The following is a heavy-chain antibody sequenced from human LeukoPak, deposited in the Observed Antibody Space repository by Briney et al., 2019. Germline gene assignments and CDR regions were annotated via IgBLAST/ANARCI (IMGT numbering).Heavy chain of an antibody. D-gene: IGHD3-10*01. CDR2: TSGSGGTM. V-gene: IGHV3-23*01. J-gene: IGHJ4*02. Sequence: GGSLRLSCAASGFTINNYAMSCVRQAPGKGLEWVSGTSGSGGTMYYEDSVKGRFIVSRDNSKKTLYLQMNSLRADDTAVYYCAKGEGFGESPLDYWGQGTLVTVSS. CDR1: GFTINNYA. CDR3: AKGEGFGESPLDY.